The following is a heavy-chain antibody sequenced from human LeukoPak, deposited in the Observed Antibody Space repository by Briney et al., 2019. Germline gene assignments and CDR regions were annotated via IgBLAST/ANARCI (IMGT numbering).Heavy chain of an antibody. D-gene: IGHD1-26*01. CDR2: IYYSGST. CDR3: ARVSAAQRRYYYYYMDV. V-gene: IGHV4-59*01. Sequence: PSETLSLTCTVSGGSISSYYWSWIRQPPGKGLEWIGYIYYSGSTNYNPSLKSRVTISVDTSKNQFSLKLSSVTAADTAVYYCARVSAAQRRYYYYYMDVWGKGTTVTVSS. CDR1: GGSISSYY. J-gene: IGHJ6*03.